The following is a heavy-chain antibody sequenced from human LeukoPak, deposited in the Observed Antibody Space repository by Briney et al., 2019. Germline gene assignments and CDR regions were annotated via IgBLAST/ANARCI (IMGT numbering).Heavy chain of an antibody. CDR2: IYYSGST. D-gene: IGHD6-13*01. CDR1: GGSVSSASYY. J-gene: IGHJ4*02. CDR3: ARVRLGSSWYFFDY. V-gene: IGHV4-61*01. Sequence: SETLSLTCTVSGGSVSSASYYWSWIRQPPGKGLEWIGYIYYSGSTNYNPSLKSRVTISLDTSKNQFSLELSSVTAADTAVYSCARVRLGSSWYFFDYWGQGTLVTVSS.